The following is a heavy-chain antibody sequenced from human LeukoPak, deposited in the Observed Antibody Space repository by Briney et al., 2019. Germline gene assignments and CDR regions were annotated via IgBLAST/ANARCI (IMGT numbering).Heavy chain of an antibody. Sequence: PGGSLRLSCAASGFTFSDYYMSWIRQAPGKGLEWVSYISSSGSTIYYADSVKGQFTISRDNAKNSLYLQMNSLRAEDTAVYYCARVPHCSGGSCYLHYYYMDVWGKGTTVTISS. CDR2: ISSSGSTI. D-gene: IGHD2-15*01. CDR3: ARVPHCSGGSCYLHYYYMDV. V-gene: IGHV3-11*01. J-gene: IGHJ6*03. CDR1: GFTFSDYY.